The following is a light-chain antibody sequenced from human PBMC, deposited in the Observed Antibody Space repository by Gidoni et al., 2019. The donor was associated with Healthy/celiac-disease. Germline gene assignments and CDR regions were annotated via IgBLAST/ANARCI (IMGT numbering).Light chain of an antibody. J-gene: IGKJ2*01. Sequence: EIVMTQSPATLSVSPGERATLSCRASQSVSSNLAWYQQKPGQAPRLLNYGASTRATGIPAMFSGSGSGTEFTLTISSLQSEDFAVYCCQQYNNWPYTFGQGTKLEIK. V-gene: IGKV3-15*01. CDR1: QSVSSN. CDR3: QQYNNWPYT. CDR2: GAS.